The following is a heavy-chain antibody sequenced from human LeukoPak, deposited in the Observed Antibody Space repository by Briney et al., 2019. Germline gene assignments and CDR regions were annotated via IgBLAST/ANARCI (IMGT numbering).Heavy chain of an antibody. V-gene: IGHV4-34*01. Sequence: SETLSLTCAVYGGSFSGYYWSWIRQPPGKGLEWIGEINHSGSTNYNPSLKSRVTISVDTSKNQFSLKLSSVTAADTAVYYCARDAGIAAAGKNWFDPWGQGTLVTVSS. CDR2: INHSGST. J-gene: IGHJ5*02. CDR3: ARDAGIAAAGKNWFDP. D-gene: IGHD6-13*01. CDR1: GGSFSGYY.